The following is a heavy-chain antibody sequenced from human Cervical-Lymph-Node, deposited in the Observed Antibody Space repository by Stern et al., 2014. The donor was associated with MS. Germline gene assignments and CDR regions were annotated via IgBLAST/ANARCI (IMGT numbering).Heavy chain of an antibody. V-gene: IGHV5-51*01. CDR2: IYPGDSYT. CDR3: ARDSYGGNFDYFDY. J-gene: IGHJ4*02. CDR1: GYSFTTYL. Sequence: VQLGQSGAEVKKPGESLKISCEGSGYSFTTYLIAWVRQVPGKGLEWMGIIYPGDSYTKYSPSFQGQVTISADKSSSTIYLQWNSLKASDTAIYYCARDSYGGNFDYFDYWGQGTQVTVSS. D-gene: IGHD4-23*01.